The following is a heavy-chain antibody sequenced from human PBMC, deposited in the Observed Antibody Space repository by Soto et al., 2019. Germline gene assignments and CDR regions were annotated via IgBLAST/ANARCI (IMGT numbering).Heavy chain of an antibody. Sequence: QVQLVQSGAEVKKPGSSVKVSCKASGGTFSSYTISWVRQAPGQGLEWMGRIIPILGIANYAQKFQGGVTITADKSTSTAYMELSSLRSEDTAVYYCASPYDYIWGSYRSSAFDIWGQGTMVTVSS. V-gene: IGHV1-69*02. CDR2: IIPILGIA. CDR1: GGTFSSYT. J-gene: IGHJ3*02. CDR3: ASPYDYIWGSYRSSAFDI. D-gene: IGHD3-16*02.